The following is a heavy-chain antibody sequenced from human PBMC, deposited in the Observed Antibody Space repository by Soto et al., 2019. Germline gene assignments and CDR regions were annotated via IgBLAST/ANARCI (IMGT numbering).Heavy chain of an antibody. CDR1: GYTFTSYA. CDR3: ARAPLRYFDWLREFDY. D-gene: IGHD3-9*01. Sequence: ASVKVSCKASGYTFTSYAMHWVRQAPGQRLEWMGWINAGNGNTKYSQKFQGRVTITRDTSASTAYMGLSSLRSEDTAVYYCARAPLRYFDWLREFDYWGQGTLVTVSS. J-gene: IGHJ4*02. V-gene: IGHV1-3*01. CDR2: INAGNGNT.